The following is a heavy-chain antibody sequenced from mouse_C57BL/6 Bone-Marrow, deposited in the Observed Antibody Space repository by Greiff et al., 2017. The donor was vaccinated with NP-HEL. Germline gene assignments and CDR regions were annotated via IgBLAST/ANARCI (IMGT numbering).Heavy chain of an antibody. CDR3: TREGVTTVVAHFDY. J-gene: IGHJ2*01. V-gene: IGHV5-9-1*02. CDR1: GFTFSSYA. D-gene: IGHD1-1*01. Sequence: EVMLVESGEGLVKPGGSLKLSCAASGFTFSSYAMSWVRQTPEKRLEWVAYISSGGDYIYYADTVKGRITISRDNARNTLYLQMSSLKSEDTAMYYCTREGVTTVVAHFDYWGQGTTLTVSS. CDR2: ISSGGDYI.